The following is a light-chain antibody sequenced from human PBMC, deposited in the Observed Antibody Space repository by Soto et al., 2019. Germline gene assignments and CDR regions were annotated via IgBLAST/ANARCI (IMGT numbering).Light chain of an antibody. Sequence: EIGLTQSPVTLSLSPGERATLSCRTSHSVNSHVAWYQQKPGQAPRLLLYGASTRATGIPVRFSGSGFGTEFTLTISSLQSEDFAVYYCQQYKNWPLFGQGTRLEIK. V-gene: IGKV3-15*01. CDR3: QQYKNWPL. CDR2: GAS. CDR1: HSVNSH. J-gene: IGKJ5*01.